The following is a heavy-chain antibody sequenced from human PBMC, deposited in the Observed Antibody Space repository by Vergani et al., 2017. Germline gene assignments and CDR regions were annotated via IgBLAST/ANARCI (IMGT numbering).Heavy chain of an antibody. CDR3: AKKPGISTTRHYYARDV. V-gene: IGHV3-11*04. D-gene: IGHD1-1*01. CDR1: GFKFSDHY. CDR2: ISPVASTV. Sequence: LEESGGGSVKPGGSLRLSCAASGFKFSDHYMSWIRQAPGKGLEWVSHISPVASTVSYTDSVTGRFTVSRDNDNNSLTLDMTTLRVEDTAVYYCAKKPGISTTRHYYARDVWGQGTTVTVSS. J-gene: IGHJ6*02.